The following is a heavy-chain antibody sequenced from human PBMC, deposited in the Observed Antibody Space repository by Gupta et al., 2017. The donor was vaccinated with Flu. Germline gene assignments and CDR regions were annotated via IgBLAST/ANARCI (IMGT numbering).Heavy chain of an antibody. CDR1: GFTFSSYG. J-gene: IGHJ4*02. Sequence: QVQLVESGGGVVQPGRSLLLSCAASGFTFSSYGMHWVRQAPGKGLEWVAVISYDGSNKYYADSVKGRFTISRDNSKNTLYLQMNSLRAEDTAVYYCAKEFSSYGPFLDYWGQGTLVTVSS. CDR3: AKEFSSYGPFLDY. D-gene: IGHD5-18*01. V-gene: IGHV3-30*18. CDR2: ISYDGSNK.